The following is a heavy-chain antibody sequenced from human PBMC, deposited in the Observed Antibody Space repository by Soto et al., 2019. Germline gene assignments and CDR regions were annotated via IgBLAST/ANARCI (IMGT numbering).Heavy chain of an antibody. CDR2: INSDGSST. J-gene: IGHJ4*02. CDR3: VRTSVVVAAATREDY. D-gene: IGHD2-15*01. V-gene: IGHV3-74*01. CDR1: GFTFSSYG. Sequence: EVQLVESGGGLVQPGGSLRLSCAASGFTFSSYGMHWVRQAPGKGLVWVSRINSDGSSTSYADSVKGRFTISRDNAKNTLYLQMNSLRAEVTAVYYCVRTSVVVAAATREDYWGQGALVTVSS.